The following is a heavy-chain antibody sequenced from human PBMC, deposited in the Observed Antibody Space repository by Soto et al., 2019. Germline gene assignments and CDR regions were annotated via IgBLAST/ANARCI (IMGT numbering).Heavy chain of an antibody. CDR2: IYYSGST. CDR1: GGSISSGGYY. Sequence: SETLSLTCTVSGGSISSGGYYWSWIRQHPGKGLEWIGYIYYSGSTYYNPSLKSRVTISVDTSKNQFSLKLSSVTAADTAVYYCAREIYDFWSGYPYGMDVCGQGTTVTVSS. CDR3: AREIYDFWSGYPYGMDV. D-gene: IGHD3-3*01. V-gene: IGHV4-31*03. J-gene: IGHJ6*02.